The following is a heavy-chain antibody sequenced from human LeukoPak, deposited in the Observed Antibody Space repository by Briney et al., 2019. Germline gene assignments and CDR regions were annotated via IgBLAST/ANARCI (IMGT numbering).Heavy chain of an antibody. V-gene: IGHV3-30-3*01. CDR2: ISYDGSNK. CDR3: ARSYCSGGSCYSGYYYYYGMDV. J-gene: IGHJ6*02. Sequence: PGGSLRLSCAASGFTFSSYAMHWVRQAPGKGLEWVAVISYDGSNKYYADSVKGRFTISRDNSKNTLYLQMNSLRAEDTAVYYCARSYCSGGSCYSGYYYYYGMDVWGQGTTVTVSS. CDR1: GFTFSSYA. D-gene: IGHD2-15*01.